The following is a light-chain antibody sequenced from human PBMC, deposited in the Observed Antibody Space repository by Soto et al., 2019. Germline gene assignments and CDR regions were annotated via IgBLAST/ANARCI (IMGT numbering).Light chain of an antibody. CDR1: SSDVGGYNY. Sequence: QSALTQPASVSGSPGQSITISCIGTSSDVGGYNYVSWYQEHPGKAPKLIIFDVRDRPSGVSDRFSGSKSGNTASLTISGLQVEDEAHYYCSSYTSSTPVVFGGGTKLTVL. J-gene: IGLJ3*02. CDR3: SSYTSSTPVV. V-gene: IGLV2-14*01. CDR2: DVR.